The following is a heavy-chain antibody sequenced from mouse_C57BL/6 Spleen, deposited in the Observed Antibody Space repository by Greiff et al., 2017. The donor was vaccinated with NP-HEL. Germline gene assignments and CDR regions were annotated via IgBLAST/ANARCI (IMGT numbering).Heavy chain of an antibody. D-gene: IGHD1-1*01. CDR1: GYAFSSYW. Sequence: VQLQQSGAELVKPGASVKISCKASGYAFSSYWMNWVKQRPGKGLEWIGQIYPGDGDTNYNGKFKGKATLTADKSSSTAYMQRSSLTSEDSAVYFCARSDYYGSSTYAMDYWGQGTSVTVSS. CDR3: ARSDYYGSSTYAMDY. CDR2: IYPGDGDT. J-gene: IGHJ4*01. V-gene: IGHV1-80*01.